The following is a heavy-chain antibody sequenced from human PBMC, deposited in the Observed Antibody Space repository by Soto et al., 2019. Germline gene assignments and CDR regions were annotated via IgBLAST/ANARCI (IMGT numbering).Heavy chain of an antibody. Sequence: EVQLVESGGGVVRPGGSLRLSCAASGFSFDEYGMSWVHQAPGKGLEWVSGINWIGSSTGYADSVKGRFTISRDNAKNSLYLQMNSLRAEDTAFYYCARDREQQLGGRFDYWGQGTLVTVSS. J-gene: IGHJ4*02. V-gene: IGHV3-20*04. CDR3: ARDREQQLGGRFDY. D-gene: IGHD6-13*01. CDR1: GFSFDEYG. CDR2: INWIGSST.